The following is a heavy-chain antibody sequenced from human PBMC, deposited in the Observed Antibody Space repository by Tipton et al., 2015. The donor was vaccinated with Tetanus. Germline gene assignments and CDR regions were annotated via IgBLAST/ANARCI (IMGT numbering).Heavy chain of an antibody. J-gene: IGHJ4*02. V-gene: IGHV4-4*07. D-gene: IGHD6-13*01. CDR3: ARGWGSGWYYFDY. CDR2: IYTSGST. Sequence: TLSLTCSVSGDSISSFYWSWIRQPAGKGLEWIGRIYTSGSTNYNPSLKSRVTMSVDTSKRQFSLKLNSVTAADTAVYYCARGWGSGWYYFDYWGQGILVTVSS. CDR1: GDSISSFY.